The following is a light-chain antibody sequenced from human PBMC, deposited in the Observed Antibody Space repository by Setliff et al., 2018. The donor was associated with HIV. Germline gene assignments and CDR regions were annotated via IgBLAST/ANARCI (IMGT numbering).Light chain of an antibody. V-gene: IGLV2-14*03. Sequence: QSALSQPASLSGSPGQSITISCTGTSSDIGRYNYVSWYQQHPGKAPKLIIYDVTYRPSGVSNRFSGSKSGNTASLTISGLQVEDEADYYCNSYTGRSTLYVFGTGTKVTVL. CDR3: NSYTGRSTLYV. CDR1: SSDIGRYNY. J-gene: IGLJ1*01. CDR2: DVT.